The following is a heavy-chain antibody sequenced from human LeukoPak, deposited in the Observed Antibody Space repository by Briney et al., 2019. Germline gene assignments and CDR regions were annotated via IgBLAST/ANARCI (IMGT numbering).Heavy chain of an antibody. J-gene: IGHJ4*02. V-gene: IGHV3-30*18. CDR2: ISYDGSNK. CDR1: GFTFSRHG. D-gene: IGHD6-13*01. Sequence: SGGSLRLSCAASGFTFSRHGMHWVRQAPGKGLEWVAVISYDGSNKYYADSVKGRLTISKDNSKNTLFLQMNSLRPDYTAVYYCAKRGHDSSNCYHYFDYWGQGTLVTVSS. CDR3: AKRGHDSSNCYHYFDY.